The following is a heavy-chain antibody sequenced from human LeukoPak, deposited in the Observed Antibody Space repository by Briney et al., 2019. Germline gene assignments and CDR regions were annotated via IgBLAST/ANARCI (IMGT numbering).Heavy chain of an antibody. CDR2: IRYDGSNK. D-gene: IGHD6-6*01. J-gene: IGHJ4*02. Sequence: GGSLRLSCAASRFTFSSYGMHWVRQAPGKGLEWVAFIRYDGSNKYYADSVKGRFTISRDNSKNTLYLQMNSLRAEDTAVYYCAKDPGVAARQADYWGQGTLVTVSS. V-gene: IGHV3-30*02. CDR3: AKDPGVAARQADY. CDR1: RFTFSSYG.